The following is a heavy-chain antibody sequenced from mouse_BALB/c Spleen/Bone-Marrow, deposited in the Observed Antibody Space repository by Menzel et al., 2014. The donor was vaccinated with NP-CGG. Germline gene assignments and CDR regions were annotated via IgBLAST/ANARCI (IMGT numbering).Heavy chain of an antibody. CDR2: ISYDGSN. CDR3: ASGYYGGSFAY. J-gene: IGHJ3*01. D-gene: IGHD1-2*01. V-gene: IGHV3-6*02. CDR1: GYSITSGYY. Sequence: VQLKESGPGLVKPSQSLSLTCSVTGYSITSGYYWNWIRRFPGNKLEWMGYISYDGSNNYNPSLKNRISITRDTSKNQFFLKLSSVTTEDTASYYCASGYYGGSFAYWGQGTLVTVSA.